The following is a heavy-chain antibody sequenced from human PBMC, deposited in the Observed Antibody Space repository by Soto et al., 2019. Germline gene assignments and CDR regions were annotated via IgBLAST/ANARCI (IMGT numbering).Heavy chain of an antibody. V-gene: IGHV2-5*01. CDR3: TLRQDSSRGPIY. CDR1: GFSLSTSGRT. J-gene: IGHJ4*02. CDR2: GG. D-gene: IGHD6-13*01. Sequence: QITLKESGPTLVKPTETLTLTCSVSGFSLSTSGRTLGWIRQPPGKAPEWLALGGQYSPYLQSRVTFTKDTSKNQVVLTLTDMDPADTATYYCTLRQDSSRGPIYWGQGILVTISS.